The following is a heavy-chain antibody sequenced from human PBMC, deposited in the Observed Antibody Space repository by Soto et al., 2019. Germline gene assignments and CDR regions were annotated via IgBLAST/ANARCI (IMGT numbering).Heavy chain of an antibody. CDR1: GYTFTSYG. J-gene: IGHJ4*02. V-gene: IGHV1-18*01. D-gene: IGHD3-10*01. Sequence: QVQLVQSGAEVKKPGASVKVSCKASGYTFTSYGISWVRQAPGQGLEWMGCISAYNGNTNYAQKLQCRGRMTTDTANSKAYMELRSMSSGDAAVYFCARGGGEYVSGSDWGYWGQGTLVTVSS. CDR2: ISAYNGNT. CDR3: ARGGGEYVSGSDWGY.